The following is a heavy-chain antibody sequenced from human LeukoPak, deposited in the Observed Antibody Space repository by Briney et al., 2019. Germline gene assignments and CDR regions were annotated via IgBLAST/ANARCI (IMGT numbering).Heavy chain of an antibody. J-gene: IGHJ4*02. CDR3: AREGVHGFVTDY. CDR1: GFTFSSYS. Sequence: PGGSLRLSCAASGFTFSSYSMNWVRQAPGKGLEWVSSISSSSYIYYADSVKGRFIISRDNAKNSLYLQMNSLRAEDTAVYYCAREGVHGFVTDYWGQGTLVTVSS. CDR2: ISSSSYI. V-gene: IGHV3-21*01. D-gene: IGHD1-1*01.